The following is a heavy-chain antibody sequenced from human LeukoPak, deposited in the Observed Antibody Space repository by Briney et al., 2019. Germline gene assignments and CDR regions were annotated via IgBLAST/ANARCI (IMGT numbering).Heavy chain of an antibody. J-gene: IGHJ3*02. D-gene: IGHD4-23*01. CDR3: ARGQDTVVTSRDAFDI. V-gene: IGHV3-30*04. CDR1: GFTFSTYA. Sequence: GGSLRLSCAASGFTFSTYAMHWVRQAPGKGLEWVAVISFDGSNKYYADSVKGRFTISRDSSKNTLYLQMNSLRAEDTAVYYCARGQDTVVTSRDAFDIWGQGTMVTVSS. CDR2: ISFDGSNK.